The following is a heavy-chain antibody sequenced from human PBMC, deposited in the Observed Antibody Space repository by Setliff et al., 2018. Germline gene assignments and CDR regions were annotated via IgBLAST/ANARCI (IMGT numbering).Heavy chain of an antibody. CDR3: ARAGLGYYDSSGSYWDLDY. V-gene: IGHV3-48*01. J-gene: IGHJ4*02. D-gene: IGHD3-22*01. Sequence: GGSLRLSCAGSGFTLSSSNMAWVRKAPGKGPEWFSYITSSSTGIWYADSVKGRFTISRDNAENSLYLQMNSLRVEDTAVYYCARAGLGYYDSSGSYWDLDYWGQGTLVTVSS. CDR2: ITSSSTGI. CDR1: GFTLSSSN.